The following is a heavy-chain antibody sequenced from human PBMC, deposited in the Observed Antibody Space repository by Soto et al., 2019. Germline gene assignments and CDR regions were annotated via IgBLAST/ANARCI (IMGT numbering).Heavy chain of an antibody. V-gene: IGHV1-18*04. D-gene: IGHD2-15*01. CDR2: ISAYNGNT. CDR3: ARDGPRQMVAATPGYYYYYGMDV. CDR1: GYTFTSYG. J-gene: IGHJ6*02. Sequence: ASVKVSCKASGYTFTSYGISWVRQAPGQGLEWMGWISAYNGNTNYAQKLQGRVTMTTDTSTSTAYMELRSLRSDDTAVYYCARDGPRQMVAATPGYYYYYGMDVWGQGTTVTVSS.